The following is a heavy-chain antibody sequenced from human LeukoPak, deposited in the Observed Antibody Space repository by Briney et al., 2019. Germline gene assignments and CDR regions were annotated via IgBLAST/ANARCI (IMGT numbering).Heavy chain of an antibody. CDR2: IYYSGST. V-gene: IGHV4-39*07. Sequence: SETLSLTCTVSGGSISSSSYYWGWIRQSPGKGLEWIGSIYYSGSTYYNPSLKSRVTISVDTSKNQFSLKLSSVTAADTAVYYCARDTKQWLVHYFDYWGQGTLVTVSS. CDR1: GGSISSSSYY. D-gene: IGHD6-19*01. CDR3: ARDTKQWLVHYFDY. J-gene: IGHJ4*02.